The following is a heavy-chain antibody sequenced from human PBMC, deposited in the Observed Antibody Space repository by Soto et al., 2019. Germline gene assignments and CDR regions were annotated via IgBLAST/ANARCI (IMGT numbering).Heavy chain of an antibody. Sequence: QVQLVQSGAEVKKPGSSVKVSCKASGGTFSSYTISWVRQAPGQGLEWMGRIIPILGIANYAQKFQGRVTXTXDXXTSTAYMELSSLRTEDTAVYYCARVVPAAEQPFDPWGEGTLVTGSS. CDR3: ARVVPAAEQPFDP. J-gene: IGHJ5*02. D-gene: IGHD2-2*01. CDR1: GGTFSSYT. CDR2: IIPILGIA. V-gene: IGHV1-69*02.